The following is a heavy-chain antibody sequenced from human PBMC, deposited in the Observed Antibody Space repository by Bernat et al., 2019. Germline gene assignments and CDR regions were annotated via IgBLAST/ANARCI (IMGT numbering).Heavy chain of an antibody. D-gene: IGHD3-10*01. J-gene: IGHJ4*02. CDR2: ISGSGGST. Sequence: EVQLLESGGGLVQPGGSLRLSCAASGFTFSSYAVSWVRQAPGKGLEWVSAISGSGGSTYYADSVKGRFTISRDNSKNTLYLQMNSLRAEDTAVYYCAKLDLWFGELFRYWGQGTLVTVSS. CDR3: AKLDLWFGELFRY. CDR1: GFTFSSYA. V-gene: IGHV3-23*01.